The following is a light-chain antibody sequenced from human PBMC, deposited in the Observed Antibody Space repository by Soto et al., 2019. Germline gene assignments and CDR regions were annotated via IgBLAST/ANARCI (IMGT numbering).Light chain of an antibody. V-gene: IGKV1-33*01. CDR1: QDISNY. CDR3: QQYDNLPLT. CDR2: DAS. J-gene: IGKJ3*01. Sequence: DIQMTQSPSSLSASVGDRVTITCQASQDISNYLNWYQQKPGKAPKLLIYDASNLETGVPSRFSGSGSGTDFTFTISSLQAEDIVTYYCQQYDNLPLTFGPGTKVDIK.